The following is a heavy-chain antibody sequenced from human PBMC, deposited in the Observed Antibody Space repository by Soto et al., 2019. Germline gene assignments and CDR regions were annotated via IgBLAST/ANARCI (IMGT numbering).Heavy chain of an antibody. Sequence: SETLSLTCTVSGSSLSGHYWSWMRQPPGKGLECIGYIYYGGSTKYSPSLKSRVTMSVDTSKNHFSLKLISVTTADTAVYFCAREGNLGRWIQPLDSWGQGNLVTFSS. CDR3: AREGNLGRWIQPLDS. D-gene: IGHD2-2*03. V-gene: IGHV4-59*11. CDR1: GSSLSGHY. CDR2: IYYGGST. J-gene: IGHJ4*02.